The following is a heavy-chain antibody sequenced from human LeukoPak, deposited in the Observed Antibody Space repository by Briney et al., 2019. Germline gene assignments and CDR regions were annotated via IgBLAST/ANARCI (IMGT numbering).Heavy chain of an antibody. V-gene: IGHV3-30*02. Sequence: GGSLRLSCAASGFTFSSYGMHWVRQAPGKGLEWVAFIRYDGSNKYYADSVKGRFTISRDNSKNTLYLQMNSLRAEDTAVYYCARDGGTVSYFDYWGQGTLVTVSS. J-gene: IGHJ4*02. CDR3: ARDGGTVSYFDY. D-gene: IGHD4-17*01. CDR2: IRYDGSNK. CDR1: GFTFSSYG.